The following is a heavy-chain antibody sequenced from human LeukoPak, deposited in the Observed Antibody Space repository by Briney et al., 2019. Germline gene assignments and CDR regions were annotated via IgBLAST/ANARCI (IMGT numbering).Heavy chain of an antibody. J-gene: IGHJ6*02. Sequence: PGGSLGLSCAASGFTFSSYWMSWVRQAPGKGLEWVANIKQDGSEKYYVDSVKGRFTISRDNAKNSPYLQMNSLRAEDTAVYYCARVGGYDRKSYYYYYGMDVWGQGTTVTVSS. V-gene: IGHV3-7*01. CDR3: ARVGGYDRKSYYYYYGMDV. CDR2: IKQDGSEK. D-gene: IGHD5-12*01. CDR1: GFTFSSYW.